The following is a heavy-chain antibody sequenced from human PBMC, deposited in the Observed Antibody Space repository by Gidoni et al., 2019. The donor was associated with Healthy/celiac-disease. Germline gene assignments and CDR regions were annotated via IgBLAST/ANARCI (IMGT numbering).Heavy chain of an antibody. CDR2: FVPEDGET. D-gene: IGHD5-18*01. Sequence: QVQLVQSGAEVKKPGAAVKVYCQVSGCYLTELSMHWVRQAPGKGLEWMGGFVPEDGETIYAHKFQGRVTMTEDTSTDTAYMELSSLRSEDTAVYYCATGSYGQTFDYWGQGTLVTVSS. V-gene: IGHV1-24*01. CDR1: GCYLTELS. CDR3: ATGSYGQTFDY. J-gene: IGHJ4*02.